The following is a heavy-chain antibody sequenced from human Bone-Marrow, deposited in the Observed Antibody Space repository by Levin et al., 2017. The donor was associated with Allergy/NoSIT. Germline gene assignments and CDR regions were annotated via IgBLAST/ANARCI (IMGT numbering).Heavy chain of an antibody. V-gene: IGHV3-15*01. CDR3: TKGPPYCSSTSCYLFDYGMDG. CDR1: GFTFSNAW. CDR2: IKSKTDGGTT. D-gene: IGHD2-2*01. Sequence: PGGSLRLSCAASGFTFSNAWMSWVRQAPGKGLEWVGRIKSKTDGGTTDYAAPVKGRFTISRDDSKNTLYLQMNSLKTEDTAVYYCTKGPPYCSSTSCYLFDYGMDGWGQGTTVTVSS. J-gene: IGHJ6*02.